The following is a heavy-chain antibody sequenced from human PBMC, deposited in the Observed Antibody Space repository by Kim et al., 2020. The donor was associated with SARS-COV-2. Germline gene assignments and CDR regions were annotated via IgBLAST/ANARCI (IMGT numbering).Heavy chain of an antibody. V-gene: IGHV4-34*01. Sequence: SETLSLTCAVYGGSFSGYYWSWIRQPPGKGLEWIGEINHSGSTNYNPSLKSRVTISVDTSKNQFSLKLSSVTAAGTAVYYCARATLLLWFGELDSSGRDVGGKGPTVTVPS. D-gene: IGHD3-10*01. J-gene: IGHJ6*04. CDR1: GGSFSGYY. CDR3: ARATLLLWFGELDSSGRDV. CDR2: INHSGST.